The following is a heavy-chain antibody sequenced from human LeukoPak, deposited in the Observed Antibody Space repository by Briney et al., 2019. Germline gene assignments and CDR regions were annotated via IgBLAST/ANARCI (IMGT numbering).Heavy chain of an antibody. D-gene: IGHD1-26*01. V-gene: IGHV4-59*01. Sequence: SETLSLTCTVSGGSINDLYCTWIRQPPGKGLGWIGYIFYSGSANSNPSLESRVTISVDTSKNQFSLKLTSVTAADTAAYYCARLLSGSTPPPPHYYYGLDVWGQGTTVIVSS. CDR2: IFYSGSA. CDR3: ARLLSGSTPPPPHYYYGLDV. J-gene: IGHJ6*02. CDR1: GGSINDLY.